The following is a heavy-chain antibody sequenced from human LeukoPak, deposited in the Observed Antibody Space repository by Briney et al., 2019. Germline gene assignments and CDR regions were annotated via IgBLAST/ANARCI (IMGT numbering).Heavy chain of an antibody. J-gene: IGHJ4*02. CDR1: GFTFSSYE. CDR3: ARDPYGSGSNDY. CDR2: ISSSGSTI. V-gene: IGHV3-48*03. D-gene: IGHD3-10*01. Sequence: GGSLRLSCAASGFTFSSYEMNWVRQAPGKGLEWVSYISSSGSTIYYADSVKGRFTISRDNAKNSLYLQMNSLRAEDTAVYYCARDPYGSGSNDYWGRGTLVTVSS.